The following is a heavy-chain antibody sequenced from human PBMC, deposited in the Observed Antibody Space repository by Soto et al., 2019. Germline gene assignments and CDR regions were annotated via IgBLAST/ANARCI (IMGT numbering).Heavy chain of an antibody. J-gene: IGHJ5*02. Sequence: GSLRLSCAASGTTFSSYGMHWVRQAPGKGLEWVAVIWYDGSNKYYADSVKGRFTISRDNSKNTLYLQMNSLRAEDTAVYYCAGAKSDCSGGSCYSGWFDPWGQGTLVTVSS. V-gene: IGHV3-33*01. D-gene: IGHD2-15*01. CDR1: GTTFSSYG. CDR3: AGAKSDCSGGSCYSGWFDP. CDR2: IWYDGSNK.